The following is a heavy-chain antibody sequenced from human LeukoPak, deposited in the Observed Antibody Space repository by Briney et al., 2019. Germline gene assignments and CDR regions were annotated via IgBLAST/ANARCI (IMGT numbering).Heavy chain of an antibody. CDR2: IYWDDDK. CDR1: GFSLSTSEVG. J-gene: IGHJ4*02. Sequence: SGPTLVNPTQTLTLTCTFSGFSLSTSEVGVGWIRQPPGKALEWLALIYWDDDKRYSPSLKNRLTITKDTSKNQVVLTMTNMDPEDTATYYCAHRKGGYYHFDYWGQGTLVTVSS. D-gene: IGHD3-22*01. V-gene: IGHV2-5*02. CDR3: AHRKGGYYHFDY.